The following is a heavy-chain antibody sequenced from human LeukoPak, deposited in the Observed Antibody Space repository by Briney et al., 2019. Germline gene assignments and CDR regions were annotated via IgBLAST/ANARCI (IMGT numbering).Heavy chain of an antibody. Sequence: PGGSLRLSCAVSGFTFNSHAMCWVRQAPGKGLEWVSSIDISGGSTYYADSVKGCFTISRDNSKNTLYLQMNSLRGEDTALYFCANEVRPNDYWGQGTLVTVSS. CDR1: GFTFNSHA. V-gene: IGHV3-23*01. CDR2: IDISGGST. D-gene: IGHD4/OR15-4a*01. CDR3: ANEVRPNDY. J-gene: IGHJ4*02.